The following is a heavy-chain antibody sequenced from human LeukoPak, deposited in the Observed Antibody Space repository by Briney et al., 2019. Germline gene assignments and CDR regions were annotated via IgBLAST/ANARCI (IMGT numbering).Heavy chain of an antibody. V-gene: IGHV3-33*01. CDR3: ARNYYYDSTRLYYFDY. D-gene: IGHD3-22*01. CDR1: GFTFSSYG. CDR2: IWYDGSNK. Sequence: GGSLRLSCAASGFTFSSYGMHWVRQVPGKGLEWVAVIWYDGSNKYYADSVKGRFTISRDNYKSTLYLQMNSLRAEDTSVYYCARNYYYDSTRLYYFDYWGQGTLVTVSS. J-gene: IGHJ4*02.